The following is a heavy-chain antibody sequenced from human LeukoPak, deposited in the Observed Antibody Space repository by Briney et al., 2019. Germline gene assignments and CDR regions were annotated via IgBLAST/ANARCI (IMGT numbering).Heavy chain of an antibody. J-gene: IGHJ5*02. D-gene: IGHD2-8*01. CDR2: INPSGGST. CDR3: AREGADLVLMVYAIHSNWFDP. Sequence: ASVKVSCKASGYTFTSYYMHWVRQAPGQGLEWMGIINPSGGSTSYAQKFQGRVTMTRDTSTSTVYMELSSLRSEDTAVYYCAREGADLVLMVYAIHSNWFDPWGQGTLVTVSS. CDR1: GYTFTSYY. V-gene: IGHV1-46*01.